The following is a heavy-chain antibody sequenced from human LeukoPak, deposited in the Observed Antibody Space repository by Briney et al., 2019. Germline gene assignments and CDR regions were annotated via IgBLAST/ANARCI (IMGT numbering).Heavy chain of an antibody. Sequence: ASVKVTCKASGYSFSYFGINWVRQAPGQGLEWIGWINCYNGNTNYAQKSEGRLTLTTDTATSTVYMELRNLRYDDTAVYYCARSLDAAAGLANFDYWGQGTRVTVSS. CDR2: INCYNGNT. J-gene: IGHJ4*02. D-gene: IGHD6-25*01. CDR1: GYSFSYFG. CDR3: ARSLDAAAGLANFDY. V-gene: IGHV1-18*01.